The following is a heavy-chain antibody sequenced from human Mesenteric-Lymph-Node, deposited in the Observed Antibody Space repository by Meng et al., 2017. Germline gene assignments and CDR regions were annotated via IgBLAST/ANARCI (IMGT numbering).Heavy chain of an antibody. V-gene: IGHV3-53*01. CDR2: IYSGGST. CDR1: GFTVSSNY. Sequence: GESLKISCAASGFTVSSNYMSWVRQAPGKGLEWVSVIYSGGSTYYADSVKGRFTISRDNSKNTLYLQMNSLRAEDTAVYYCARDYKGDSSGYYPDAFDIWGQGTMVTVSS. D-gene: IGHD3-22*01. CDR3: ARDYKGDSSGYYPDAFDI. J-gene: IGHJ3*02.